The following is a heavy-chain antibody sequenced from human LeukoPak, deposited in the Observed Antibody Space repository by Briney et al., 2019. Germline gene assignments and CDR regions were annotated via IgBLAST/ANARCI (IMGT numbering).Heavy chain of an antibody. V-gene: IGHV4-39*07. CDR2: IYYSGST. CDR1: GGSISSSSYY. D-gene: IGHD5-12*01. CDR3: ARVGIVGGYDLEGQTTATFDY. J-gene: IGHJ4*02. Sequence: SETLSLTCTVSGGSISSSSYYWGWIRQPPGKGLEWIGSIYYSGSTYYNPSLKSRVTISVDTSKNQFSLKLSSVTAADTAVYYCARVGIVGGYDLEGQTTATFDYWGQGTLVTVSS.